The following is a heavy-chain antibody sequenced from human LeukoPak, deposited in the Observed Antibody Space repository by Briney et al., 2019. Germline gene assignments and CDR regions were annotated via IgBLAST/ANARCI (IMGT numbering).Heavy chain of an antibody. J-gene: IGHJ5*02. V-gene: IGHV3-7*01. CDR1: GFPFSTFW. CDR3: ARETWYRFDP. CDR2: IQQDGSGE. Sequence: GGSLRLSCEASGFPFSTFWMIWVRQPPGKGLEWVAKIQQDGSGEEYVDSVKGRFTISRDNAKNSLYLQMNSLRVEDTGVYYCARETWYRFDPWGQGTLVTVSS. D-gene: IGHD6-13*01.